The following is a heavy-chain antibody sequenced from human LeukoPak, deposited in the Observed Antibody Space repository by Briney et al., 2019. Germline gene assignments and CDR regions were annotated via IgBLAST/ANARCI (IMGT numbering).Heavy chain of an antibody. Sequence: SETLSLTCTVSGYSISSGYYWGWIRQPPGKGLEWIGSIYHSGSTYYNPSLKSRVTISVDTSKNQFSLKLSSVTAADTAVYYCARDGHMVRGVMGYWGQGTLVTVSS. V-gene: IGHV4-38-2*02. J-gene: IGHJ4*02. CDR1: GYSISSGYY. CDR2: IYHSGST. D-gene: IGHD3-10*01. CDR3: ARDGHMVRGVMGY.